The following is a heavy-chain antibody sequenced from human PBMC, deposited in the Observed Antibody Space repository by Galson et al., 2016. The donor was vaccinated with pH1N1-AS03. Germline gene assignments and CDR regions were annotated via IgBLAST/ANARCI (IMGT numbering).Heavy chain of an antibody. D-gene: IGHD1-26*01. CDR3: ARDHLGAGPAFDY. CDR1: GDSVSSNTAA. Sequence: CAISGDSVSSNTAAWNWIRQSPSRGLGWLGRTYYRSKWYKWYNDYAVSVESRITINPDTSKNQFSLQLNSVTPEDTAVYYCARDHLGAGPAFDYWGQGTLVTVSS. CDR2: TYYRSKWYKWYN. J-gene: IGHJ4*02. V-gene: IGHV6-1*01.